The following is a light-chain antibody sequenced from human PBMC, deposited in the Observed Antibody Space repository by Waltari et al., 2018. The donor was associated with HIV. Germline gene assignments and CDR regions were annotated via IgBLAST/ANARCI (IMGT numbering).Light chain of an antibody. CDR2: DSS. CDR3: QQYDQWPT. Sequence: EIVMTQSPATLPVSPGESATLSCRASDSVRTYVAWYQQKPGQAPRRIMYDSSTRATGVPPRFSGSGSGTEFTLTISSLQSDDFAVYYCQQYDQWPTFGQGTIVEIK. V-gene: IGKV3-15*01. J-gene: IGKJ1*01. CDR1: DSVRTY.